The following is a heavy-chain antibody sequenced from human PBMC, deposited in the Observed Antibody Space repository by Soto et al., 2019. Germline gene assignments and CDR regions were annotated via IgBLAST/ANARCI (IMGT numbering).Heavy chain of an antibody. CDR3: ARDRTNYYDILTGYSVLGYYGMDV. Sequence: PGGSLRLSCAASGFTFSTYDMYWVRQAPGKGLEWVAVIYSDGSDKYYADSVKGRFTISRDNSKNRLYLQMNSLRAEDTAVYYCARDRTNYYDILTGYSVLGYYGMDVWGQGTTVTVSS. V-gene: IGHV3-33*01. D-gene: IGHD3-9*01. J-gene: IGHJ6*02. CDR2: IYSDGSDK. CDR1: GFTFSTYD.